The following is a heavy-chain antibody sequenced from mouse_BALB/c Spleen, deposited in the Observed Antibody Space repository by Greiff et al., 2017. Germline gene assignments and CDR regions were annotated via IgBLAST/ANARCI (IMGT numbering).Heavy chain of an antibody. CDR2: IYPGNSDT. CDR1: GYTFTSYW. Sequence: VQLQQSGTVLARPGASVKMSCKASGYTFTSYWMHWVKQRSGQGLEWIGAIYPGNSDTSYNQKFKGKAKLTAVTSTSTAYMELSSLTNEDSAVYYCAYYRYGGCSAYWGQGTLVTVSA. V-gene: IGHV1-5*01. D-gene: IGHD2-14*01. J-gene: IGHJ3*01. CDR3: AYYRYGGCSAY.